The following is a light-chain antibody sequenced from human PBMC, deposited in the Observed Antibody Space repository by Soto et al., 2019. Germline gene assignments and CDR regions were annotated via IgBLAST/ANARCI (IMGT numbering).Light chain of an antibody. V-gene: IGLV2-14*01. CDR3: CSYTSSSTRLYA. J-gene: IGLJ1*01. Sequence: QSVLTQPASVSGSPGQSITISCTGTSSDVGGYNYVSWYQQHPGKAPKLLIYDVSNRLSGVSNRFSGSKSGNTASLTISGLQAEDEADYYCCSYTSSSTRLYAFGTGTKVTVL. CDR1: SSDVGGYNY. CDR2: DVS.